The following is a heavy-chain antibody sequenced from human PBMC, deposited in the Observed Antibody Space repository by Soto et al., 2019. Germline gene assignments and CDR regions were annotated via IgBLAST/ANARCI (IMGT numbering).Heavy chain of an antibody. CDR1: GGSISSGGYY. J-gene: IGHJ5*02. CDR2: IYYTGTT. V-gene: IGHV4-31*03. Sequence: QVQLQESGPGLVKPSQTLSLTCTVSGGSISSGGYYWSWIRQHPGKGLEWIGYIYYTGTTYYNPSLKSRVNISVDTSKNQFSLELISVTAADTDVYYCARVYGDYRSWFDPWGQGTLVTVSS. D-gene: IGHD4-17*01. CDR3: ARVYGDYRSWFDP.